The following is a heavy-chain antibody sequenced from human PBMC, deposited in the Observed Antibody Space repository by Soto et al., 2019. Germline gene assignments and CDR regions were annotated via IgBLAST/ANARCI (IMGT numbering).Heavy chain of an antibody. V-gene: IGHV4-59*01. CDR3: ARGQWELLAYYGMDV. CDR1: GGSISSYY. J-gene: IGHJ6*02. Sequence: SETLSLTCTVSGGSISSYYWSWIRQPPGKGLEWIGYIYYSGSTNYNPSLKSRVTISVDTPKNQFSLKLSSVTAADTAVYYCARGQWELLAYYGMDVWGQGTTVTVSS. CDR2: IYYSGST. D-gene: IGHD1-26*01.